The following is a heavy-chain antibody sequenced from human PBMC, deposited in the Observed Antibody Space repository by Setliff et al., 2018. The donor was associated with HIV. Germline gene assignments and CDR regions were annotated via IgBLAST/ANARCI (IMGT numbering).Heavy chain of an antibody. CDR2: IYYSGST. Sequence: PSETLSLTCTVSGGSIGCRRHYWGWIRQPPGKGLEWIGSIYYSGSTHYNPSRKSRVTVSKDKTKNQLSLRLSSVTAADTAVYDCSRQICNESPGYGFDPWGQGTLVTVSS. CDR3: SRQICNESPGYGFDP. V-gene: IGHV4-39*01. CDR1: GGSIGCRRHY. D-gene: IGHD3-22*01. J-gene: IGHJ5*02.